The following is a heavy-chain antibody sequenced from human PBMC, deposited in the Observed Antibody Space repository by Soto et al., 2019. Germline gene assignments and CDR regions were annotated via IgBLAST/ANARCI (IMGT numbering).Heavy chain of an antibody. CDR2: IYSGGST. CDR3: ERLRPGEGMDV. V-gene: IGHV3-53*01. D-gene: IGHD3-16*01. CDR1: GFTVSSNY. Sequence: PGGSLSLSCAASGFTVSSNYMSWVRQAPGKGLEWVSVIYSGGSTYYADSVKGRFTISRDNSKNTLYLQMNSLRAEDTAVYYCERLRPGEGMDVWGQGTTVTFSS. J-gene: IGHJ6*02.